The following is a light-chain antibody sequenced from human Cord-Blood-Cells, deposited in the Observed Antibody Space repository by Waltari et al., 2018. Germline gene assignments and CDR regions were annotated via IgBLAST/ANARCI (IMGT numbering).Light chain of an antibody. CDR2: EGS. CDR3: CSYAGSSTYV. Sequence: QSALTQPASVSGSPGPSITXSCTGTSSAVGSXXLVLWYQQHPGKAPKLMIYEGSKRPSGVSNRFSGSKSGNTASLTISGLQAEDEADYYCCSYAGSSTYVFGTGTKVTVL. CDR1: SSAVGSXXL. J-gene: IGLJ1*01. V-gene: IGLV2-23*01.